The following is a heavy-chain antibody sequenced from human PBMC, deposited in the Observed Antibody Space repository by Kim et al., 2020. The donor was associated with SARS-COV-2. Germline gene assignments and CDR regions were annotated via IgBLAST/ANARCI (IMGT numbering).Heavy chain of an antibody. CDR3: ASAVWFRELLTRYYFDY. V-gene: IGHV1-8*01. D-gene: IGHD3-10*01. J-gene: IGHJ4*02. CDR2: MNPNSGNT. CDR1: GYTFTSYD. Sequence: ASVKVSCKASGYTFTSYDINWVRQATGQGLEWMGWMNPNSGNTGYAQKFQGRVTMTRNTPISTAYMELSSLRSEYTAVYYCASAVWFRELLTRYYFDYWGQGTLVTVSS.